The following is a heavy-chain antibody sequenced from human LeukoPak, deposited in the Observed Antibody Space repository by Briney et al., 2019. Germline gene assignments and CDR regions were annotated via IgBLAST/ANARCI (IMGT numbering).Heavy chain of an antibody. J-gene: IGHJ6*02. CDR2: IYYSGST. CDR3: ATGYYDTRRATKEKYGMDV. V-gene: IGHV4-39*07. CDR1: GGSISSNNYY. D-gene: IGHD3-9*01. Sequence: PSETLSLTCTVSGGSISSNNYYWGCIRQPPGKGLECIGSIYYSGSTYYNPSLKSRVTISVDTSKNQFSLKLSSVTAADTAVYYCATGYYDTRRATKEKYGMDVWGQGTTVTVSS.